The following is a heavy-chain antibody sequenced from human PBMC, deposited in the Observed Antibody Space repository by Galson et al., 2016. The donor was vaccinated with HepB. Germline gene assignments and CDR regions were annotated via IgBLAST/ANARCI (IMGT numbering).Heavy chain of an antibody. CDR3: VYYCARVCSGGNCFGPT. J-gene: IGHJ4*02. CDR1: GYTFTSYG. V-gene: IGHV1-18*01. Sequence: SVEVSCKASGYTFTSYGISWVRQAPGQGLEWMGWISAYYGNTHYAQKLQGRVTMTTDTSTSTAYMELRSLRSDDTADDKAVYYCARVCSGGNCFGPTWGKATLVTVSS. D-gene: IGHD2-15*01. CDR2: ISAYYGNT.